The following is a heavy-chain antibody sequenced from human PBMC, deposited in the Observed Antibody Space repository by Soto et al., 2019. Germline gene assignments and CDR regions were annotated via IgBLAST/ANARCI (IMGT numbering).Heavy chain of an antibody. CDR1: GFTFRIYS. J-gene: IGHJ3*02. D-gene: IGHD3-16*01. Sequence: WGSLRLSCSASGFTFRIYSMHWGRQSPGKGLEWVAVMWYDGTNKYYGESVKGRFTISRDNSENTLYLQMNSLRVEDTAVYYCARDATFGTKGGSFDIWGHGTLVTVSS. V-gene: IGHV3-33*01. CDR2: MWYDGTNK. CDR3: ARDATFGTKGGSFDI.